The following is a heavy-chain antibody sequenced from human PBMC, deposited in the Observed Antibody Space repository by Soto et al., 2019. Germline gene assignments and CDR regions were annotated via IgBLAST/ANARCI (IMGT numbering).Heavy chain of an antibody. CDR3: ARGRITMVRGVGT. CDR1: GFTFSSYA. D-gene: IGHD3-10*01. CDR2: ISYDGSNK. Sequence: VQLVESGGGVVQPGRSLRLSCAASGFTFSSYAMHWVRQAPGKGLEWVAVISYDGSNKYYADSVKGRFTISRDNSKNTLYLQMNSLRAEDTAVYYCARGRITMVRGVGTWGQGTLVTVSS. J-gene: IGHJ5*02. V-gene: IGHV3-30-3*01.